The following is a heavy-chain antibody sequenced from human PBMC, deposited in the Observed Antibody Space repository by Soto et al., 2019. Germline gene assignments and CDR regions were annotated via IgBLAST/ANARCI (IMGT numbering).Heavy chain of an antibody. J-gene: IGHJ4*02. CDR2: IYYSGST. D-gene: IGHD6-13*01. CDR1: GGSISSSSYY. Sequence: SETLSLTCTVSGGSISSSSYYWGWIRQPPGKGLEWIGSIYYSGSTYYNPSLKSRVTISVDTSKNQFSLKLSSVTAADTAVYYCARLGAAAGIGTDYWGQGTLVTVSS. V-gene: IGHV4-39*01. CDR3: ARLGAAAGIGTDY.